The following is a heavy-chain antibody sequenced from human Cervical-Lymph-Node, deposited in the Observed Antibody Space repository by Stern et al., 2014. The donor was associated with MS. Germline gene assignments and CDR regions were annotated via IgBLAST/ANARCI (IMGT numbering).Heavy chain of an antibody. D-gene: IGHD2-2*01. Sequence: VQLVQSGGGVVQPGRSLRLSCAASGFTFSSYGMHWVRQAPGKGLAWVAVIWYDGSNKYYADSVKGRFTISRDNSKNTLYLQMNSLRAEDTAVYYCARRPAAIYYYGMDVWGQGTTVTVSS. CDR2: IWYDGSNK. CDR3: ARRPAAIYYYGMDV. V-gene: IGHV3-33*01. J-gene: IGHJ6*02. CDR1: GFTFSSYG.